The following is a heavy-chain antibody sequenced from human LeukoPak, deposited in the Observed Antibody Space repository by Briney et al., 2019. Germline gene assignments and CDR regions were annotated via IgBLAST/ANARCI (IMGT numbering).Heavy chain of an antibody. V-gene: IGHV3-23*01. Sequence: GGSLRLSCAASGFTFSSYAMTWVRQAPGKGLEWVSLISGSGGTTYYADTVKGRFTISRDNAKNSLYLQMNSLRAEDTALYHCARDMVGWFDYWGQGTLVTVSS. CDR2: ISGSGGTT. CDR1: GFTFSSYA. J-gene: IGHJ4*02. CDR3: ARDMVGWFDY. D-gene: IGHD3-10*01.